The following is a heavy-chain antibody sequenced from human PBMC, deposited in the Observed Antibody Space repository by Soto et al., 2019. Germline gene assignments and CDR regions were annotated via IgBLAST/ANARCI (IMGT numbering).Heavy chain of an antibody. CDR2: IKSKTDGGTT. Sequence: GGSLRLSCAASGFTCSNAWMSWVRQAPGKGLEWVGRIKSKTDGGTTDYAAPVKGGFTISRDDSKNTLYLQMNSLKTEDTAVYYCTSPLGLHLGVKYYFDYWGQGTLVTVSS. J-gene: IGHJ4*02. V-gene: IGHV3-15*01. CDR3: TSPLGLHLGVKYYFDY. D-gene: IGHD3-16*01. CDR1: GFTCSNAW.